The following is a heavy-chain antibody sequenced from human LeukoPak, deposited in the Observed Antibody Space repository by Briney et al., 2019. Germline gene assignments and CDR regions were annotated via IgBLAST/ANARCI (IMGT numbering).Heavy chain of an antibody. D-gene: IGHD6-19*01. J-gene: IGHJ4*02. Sequence: GGSLRLSCAASGFTVSSNYMSWVRQAPGKGLEWVSVIYSGGSTYYADSVKGRFTISRDNSKNTLYLQMNSLRAEDTAVYYCARYSSGWYADFDYWGQGTLVTVSS. V-gene: IGHV3-53*01. CDR3: ARYSSGWYADFDY. CDR1: GFTVSSNY. CDR2: IYSGGST.